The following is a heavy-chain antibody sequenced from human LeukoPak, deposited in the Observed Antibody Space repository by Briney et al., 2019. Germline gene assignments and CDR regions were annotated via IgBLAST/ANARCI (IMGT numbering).Heavy chain of an antibody. CDR1: GFTFGDYA. Sequence: GGSLRLSCTASGFTFGDYAMSWVRQAPGKGLEWVGFTRSKVYGGTTEYAASVKGRFTISRDDSKSIAYLQMNSLKTEDTAVYYCNVRLKDYWGQGTLVTVSS. D-gene: IGHD4/OR15-4a*01. CDR2: TRSKVYGGTT. V-gene: IGHV3-49*04. CDR3: NVRLKDY. J-gene: IGHJ4*02.